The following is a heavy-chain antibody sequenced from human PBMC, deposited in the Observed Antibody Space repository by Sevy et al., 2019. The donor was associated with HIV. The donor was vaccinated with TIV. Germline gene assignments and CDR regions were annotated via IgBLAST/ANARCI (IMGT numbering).Heavy chain of an antibody. D-gene: IGHD6-19*01. V-gene: IGHV4-61*02. CDR3: ARGTVTVTGASAGFYP. CDR2: IYTSGNT. CDR1: GGSISSGSYY. Sequence: SETLSLTCTVSGGSISSGSYYWSWIRQPAGKGLEWIGRIYTSGNTNYNPSLKSRVTMSVDTSKNQFSLKLSSVTAADTAVYFCARGTVTVTGASAGFYPWGQGTLVTVSS. J-gene: IGHJ5*02.